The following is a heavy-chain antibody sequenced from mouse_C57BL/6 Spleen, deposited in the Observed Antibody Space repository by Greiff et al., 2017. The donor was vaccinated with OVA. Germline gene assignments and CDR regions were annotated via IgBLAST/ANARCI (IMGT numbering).Heavy chain of an antibody. D-gene: IGHD2-4*01. CDR1: GYTFTSYW. V-gene: IGHV1-64*01. Sequence: VQLQQPGAELVKPGASVKLSCKASGYTFTSYWMHWVKQRPGQGLEWIGMIHPNSGSTNYNEKFKSKATLTVDKSSSTAYMQLSSLTSEDSAVYYCASYYDYDSFAYWGQGTLVTVSA. CDR2: IHPNSGST. CDR3: ASYYDYDSFAY. J-gene: IGHJ3*01.